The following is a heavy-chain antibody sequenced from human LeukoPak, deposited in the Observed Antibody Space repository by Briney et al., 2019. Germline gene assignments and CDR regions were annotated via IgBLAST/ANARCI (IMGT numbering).Heavy chain of an antibody. J-gene: IGHJ1*01. Sequence: PGGSLRLSCAASGFTFSSYSMNWVRQAPGKGLEWLSYISSSSSTIYYADSAKGRFTISRDNAKNSLYLQMNSLRAEDTAMYYCARDRWFYYDSSGSIEYFQHWGQGTLVTVSS. CDR2: ISSSSSTI. D-gene: IGHD3-22*01. CDR3: ARDRWFYYDSSGSIEYFQH. V-gene: IGHV3-48*04. CDR1: GFTFSSYS.